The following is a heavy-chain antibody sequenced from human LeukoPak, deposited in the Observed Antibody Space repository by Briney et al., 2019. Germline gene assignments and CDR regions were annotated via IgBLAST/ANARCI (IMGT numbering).Heavy chain of an antibody. CDR2: IYYSGST. Sequence: PSETLSLTCTVDGGSISSYYWSWIRQPPGKGLEWIGYIYYSGSTNYNPSLKSRVTISVDTSKNQFSLKLSSVTAADTAVYYCARGGYYYDSSGYFDYWGQGTLVTVSS. D-gene: IGHD3-22*01. V-gene: IGHV4-59*01. CDR1: GGSISSYY. CDR3: ARGGYYYDSSGYFDY. J-gene: IGHJ4*02.